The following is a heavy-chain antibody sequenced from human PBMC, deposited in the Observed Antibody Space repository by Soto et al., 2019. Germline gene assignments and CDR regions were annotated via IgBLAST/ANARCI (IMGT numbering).Heavy chain of an antibody. CDR1: GFTFTSSA. CDR3: AADPYYYDSSGSGGRILFY. V-gene: IGHV1-58*01. Sequence: QMQLVQSGPEVKKPGTSVKVSCKASGFTFTSSAVQWVRQARGQRLEWIGWIVVGSGNTNYAQKFQERVTITRDMSTSTAYMELSSLRSEDTPVYYCAADPYYYDSSGSGGRILFYWGQGTLVTVSS. D-gene: IGHD3-22*01. CDR2: IVVGSGNT. J-gene: IGHJ4*02.